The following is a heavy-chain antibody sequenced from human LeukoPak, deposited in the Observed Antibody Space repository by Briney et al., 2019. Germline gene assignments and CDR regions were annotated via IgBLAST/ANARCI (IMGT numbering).Heavy chain of an antibody. CDR1: GGSFSGYY. J-gene: IGHJ4*02. CDR2: INHSGST. D-gene: IGHD3-9*01. V-gene: IGHV4-34*01. CDR3: ARGRGSYYDILTGYYKRALYFDY. Sequence: SETLSLTCAVYGGSFSGYYWSWLRQPPGKGLEWLREINHSGSTNYNPSLKSRVTISVDKSKNQFSLKLSSVTAADTAVYYCARGRGSYYDILTGYYKRALYFDYWGQGTLVTVSS.